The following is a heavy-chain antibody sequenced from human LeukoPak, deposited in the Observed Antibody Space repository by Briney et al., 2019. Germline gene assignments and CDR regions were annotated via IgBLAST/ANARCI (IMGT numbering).Heavy chain of an antibody. V-gene: IGHV1-69*01. CDR3: ARAPIGYCSGGSCYKYYYYYMDV. J-gene: IGHJ6*03. CDR1: GGTFCSDA. D-gene: IGHD2-15*01. Sequence: SVKVSCKXSGGTFCSDAISWVRQAPGQGLEWMGRIIPIFGTANYAQKFQGRVTITADESTSTAYMELSSLRSEDTAVYYCARAPIGYCSGGSCYKYYYYYMDVWGKGTTVTVSS. CDR2: IIPIFGTA.